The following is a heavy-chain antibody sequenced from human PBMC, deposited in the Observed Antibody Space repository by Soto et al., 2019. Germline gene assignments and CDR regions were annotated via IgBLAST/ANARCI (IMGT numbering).Heavy chain of an antibody. CDR1: GFTVSSNY. J-gene: IGHJ6*02. V-gene: IGHV3-53*01. CDR2: IYSGGST. Sequence: GGSLRLSCAASGFTVSSNYMSWVRQAPGKGLEWVSVIYSGGSTCYADSVKGRFTISRDNSKNTLYLQMNSLRAEDTAVYYCARDRLYCTKGVCSNYYYYGMDVWGQGTTVTVSS. CDR3: ARDRLYCTKGVCSNYYYYGMDV. D-gene: IGHD2-8*01.